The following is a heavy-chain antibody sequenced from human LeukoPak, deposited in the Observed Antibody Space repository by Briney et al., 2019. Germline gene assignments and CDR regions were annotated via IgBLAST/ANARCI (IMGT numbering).Heavy chain of an antibody. CDR3: TRGGNVLRFLEWLTNYGMDV. Sequence: GGSLRLSCTASGFTFGDYAMSWFRQAPGNGLEWVGFIRSKAYGGTTEYAASVKGRFTISRDDSKSIAYLQMNSLKTEDTAVYYCTRGGNVLRFLEWLTNYGMDVWGQGTTVTVSS. V-gene: IGHV3-49*03. J-gene: IGHJ6*02. D-gene: IGHD3-3*01. CDR1: GFTFGDYA. CDR2: IRSKAYGGTT.